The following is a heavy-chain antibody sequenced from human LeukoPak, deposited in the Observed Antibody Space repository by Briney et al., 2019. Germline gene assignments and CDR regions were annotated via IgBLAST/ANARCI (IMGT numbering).Heavy chain of an antibody. D-gene: IGHD4-17*01. CDR1: GFIFSSYE. CDR3: AREGPDYGDYCY. CDR2: ISSSGSTI. V-gene: IGHV3-48*03. Sequence: PGGSLRLSCAASGFIFSSYEMNWVRQAPGKGLEWVSYISSSGSTIYYADSVKGRFTISRDNAKNSLYLQMNSLRAEDTAVYYCAREGPDYGDYCYWGQGTLVTVSS. J-gene: IGHJ4*02.